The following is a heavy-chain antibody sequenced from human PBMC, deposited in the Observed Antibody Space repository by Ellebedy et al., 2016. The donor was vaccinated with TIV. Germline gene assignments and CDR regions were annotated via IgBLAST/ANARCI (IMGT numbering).Heavy chain of an antibody. CDR3: TRVQLGATTRFLDY. CDR1: GFGFKNAW. D-gene: IGHD1-26*01. J-gene: IGHJ4*02. V-gene: IGHV3/OR16-6*02. Sequence: AGESLKISCEGSGFGFKNAWMTWVRQAPGKGLEWVGFIRSQAYGGTTEYAASVRGKFTISRDESKNSLYLQINSLKTEETAVYFCTRVQLGATTRFLDYWGQGTLVTVSS. CDR2: IRSQAYGGTT.